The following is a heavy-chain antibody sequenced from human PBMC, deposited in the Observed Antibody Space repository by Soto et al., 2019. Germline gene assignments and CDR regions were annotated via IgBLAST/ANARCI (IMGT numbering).Heavy chain of an antibody. CDR3: ARGFQLAGPGGMDV. Sequence: PSETLSLTCTVSGGSISSSSYYWGWIRQPPGKGLEWIGRIYHSGSTNYNPSLKSRVTISVDTSKNQFSLKLSSVTAADTAVYYCARGFQLAGPGGMDVWGQGTTVTVSS. CDR2: IYHSGST. CDR1: GGSISSSSYY. D-gene: IGHD6-6*01. V-gene: IGHV4-39*07. J-gene: IGHJ6*02.